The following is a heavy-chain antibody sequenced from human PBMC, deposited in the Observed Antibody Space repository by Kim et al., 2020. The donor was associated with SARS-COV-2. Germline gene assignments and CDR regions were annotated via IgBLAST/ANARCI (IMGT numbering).Heavy chain of an antibody. D-gene: IGHD5-18*01. J-gene: IGHJ6*02. Sequence: ASVKVSCKASGYTFTSYAMHWVRQAPGQRLEWMGWINTGNGNTKYSQKFQGRVTITRDTSASTAYMELSNLRSEDTAVYYCATKGGGNNYGWSYYGMDVWGQGTTVTVSS. CDR3: ATKGGGNNYGWSYYGMDV. V-gene: IGHV1-3*04. CDR1: GYTFTSYA. CDR2: INTGNGNT.